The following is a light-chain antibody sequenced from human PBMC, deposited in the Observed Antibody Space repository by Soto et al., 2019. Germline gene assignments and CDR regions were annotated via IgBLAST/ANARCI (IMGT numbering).Light chain of an antibody. CDR1: SSNIGAGYD. V-gene: IGLV1-40*01. CDR3: QSYDSSLSVVV. J-gene: IGLJ2*01. Sequence: VVTQPPSVSGAPGQRVTLSCTGSSSNIGAGYDVHWYQQLPGTAPKLLIYGNSNRPSGVPDRFSGSKSGTSASLAITGLQAEDEADYYCQSYDSSLSVVVFGGGTKLTVL. CDR2: GNS.